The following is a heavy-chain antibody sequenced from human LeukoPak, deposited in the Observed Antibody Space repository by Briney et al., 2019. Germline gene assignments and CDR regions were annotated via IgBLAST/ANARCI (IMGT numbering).Heavy chain of an antibody. D-gene: IGHD6-19*01. V-gene: IGHV3-9*01. CDR1: GFTFDDYA. CDR2: ISWNSGSM. CDR3: AKDEDVNSSRRGLWLSRFGSNNLFQH. Sequence: GRSLRLSCAASGFTFDDYAMHWVRQAPGKGLEWVSGISWNSGSMGYADSVKGRFTISRDNAKNSLYLQMNSLRAEDTALYYCAKDEDVNSSRRGLWLSRFGSNNLFQHWGQGTLVTVSS. J-gene: IGHJ1*01.